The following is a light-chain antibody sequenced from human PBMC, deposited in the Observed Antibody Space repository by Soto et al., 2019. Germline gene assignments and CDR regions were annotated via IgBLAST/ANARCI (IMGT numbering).Light chain of an antibody. V-gene: IGLV1-47*01. CDR1: SSNIGSNY. J-gene: IGLJ2*01. CDR3: AAWDDSLSGVV. CDR2: RNN. Sequence: QSALTQPPSASGIPGQRVTISCSGSSSNIGSNYVYWYQQLPGTAPKLLIYRNNQRPSGVPDRFSGSKSGTSASLAISGLRSEDEADYYCAAWDDSLSGVVFGGGTQLT.